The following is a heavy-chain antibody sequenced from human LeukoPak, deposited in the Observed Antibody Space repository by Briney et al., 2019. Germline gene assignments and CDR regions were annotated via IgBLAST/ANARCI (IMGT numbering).Heavy chain of an antibody. CDR3: ATSRRPRLEEGYYFDY. CDR1: GFTFSNYP. D-gene: IGHD3-22*01. V-gene: IGHV3-23*01. CDR2: ITAGGGIT. Sequence: GGSLRLSCAASGFTFSNYPMSWVRQAPGKGLEWVSLITAGGGITYYADSVKGRFTISRDNSRDTLYLQMHSLSAEDTAVYYCATSRRPRLEEGYYFDYWGQGTLVTVSS. J-gene: IGHJ4*02.